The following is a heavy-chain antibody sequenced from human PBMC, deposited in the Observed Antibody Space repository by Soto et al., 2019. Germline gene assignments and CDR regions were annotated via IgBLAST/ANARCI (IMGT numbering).Heavy chain of an antibody. Sequence: GGSLRLSCAASGFTFDDYTMHWVRQAPGKGLEWVSLISWDGGSTYYADSVKGRFTISRDNSKNSLYLQMNSLRTEDTALYYCAKDCLRYSSGWYCVDPWGQGTLVTVSS. CDR3: AKDCLRYSSGWYCVDP. D-gene: IGHD6-19*01. V-gene: IGHV3-43*01. CDR1: GFTFDDYT. J-gene: IGHJ5*02. CDR2: ISWDGGST.